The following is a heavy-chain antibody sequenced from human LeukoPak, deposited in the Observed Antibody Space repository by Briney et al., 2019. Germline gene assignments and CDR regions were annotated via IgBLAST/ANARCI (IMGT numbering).Heavy chain of an antibody. Sequence: GASVKVSCKASGYTFTSYGISWVRQAPGQGLEWMGWISAYNGNTNYAQKFQGRVTITADKSTSTAYMELSSLRSEDTAVYYCARSLGTGDYYYYMDVWGKGTTVTVSS. V-gene: IGHV1-18*01. CDR3: ARSLGTGDYYYYMDV. D-gene: IGHD3-16*01. J-gene: IGHJ6*03. CDR1: GYTFTSYG. CDR2: ISAYNGNT.